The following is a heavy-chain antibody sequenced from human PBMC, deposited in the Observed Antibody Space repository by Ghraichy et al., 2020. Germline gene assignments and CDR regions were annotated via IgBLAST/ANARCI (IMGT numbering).Heavy chain of an antibody. J-gene: IGHJ4*02. CDR1: GFTFNNYW. CDR2: IKQDGSGE. CDR3: TRNKVKNDF. V-gene: IGHV3-7*01. D-gene: IGHD2-21*01. Sequence: GGSLRLSCAASGFTFNNYWMSWVRQAPGKGLEWVANIKQDGSGENYVDSVKGRFTISRDNAKNSLFLQMNSLRAEDTAVYYCTRNKVKNDFWGQGTLVIVSS.